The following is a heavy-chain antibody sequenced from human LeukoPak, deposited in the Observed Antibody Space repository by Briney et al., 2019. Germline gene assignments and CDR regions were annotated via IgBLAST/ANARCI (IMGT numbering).Heavy chain of an antibody. V-gene: IGHV3-23*01. D-gene: IGHD3-16*01. Sequence: GGSLRLSCAASGFTFSNNGMSWVRQAPGKGLEWVSLITNSGGSTYYVDSVKGRFTISRDNSRNTLYLQMNSLRVDDTAVYYCAKDPQGDWGQGTLVTVSS. CDR3: AKDPQGD. CDR2: ITNSGGST. CDR1: GFTFSNNG. J-gene: IGHJ4*02.